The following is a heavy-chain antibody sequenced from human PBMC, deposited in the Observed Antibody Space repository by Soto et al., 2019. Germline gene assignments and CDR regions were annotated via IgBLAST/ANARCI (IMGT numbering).Heavy chain of an antibody. CDR3: AKDRGSGWYGGYAFDI. CDR1: GFTFSSYA. Sequence: TGGSLRLSCAASGFTFSSYAMSWVRQAPGKGLEWVSAISGSGGSTYYADSVKGRFTISRDNSKNTLYLQMNSLRAEDTAVYYCAKDRGSGWYGGYAFDIWGQGTMVTVSS. CDR2: ISGSGGST. D-gene: IGHD6-19*01. J-gene: IGHJ3*02. V-gene: IGHV3-23*01.